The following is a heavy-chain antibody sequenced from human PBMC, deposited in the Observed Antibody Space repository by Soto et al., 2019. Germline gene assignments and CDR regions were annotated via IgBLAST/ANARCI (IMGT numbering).Heavy chain of an antibody. J-gene: IGHJ4*02. V-gene: IGHV5-51*01. CDR1: GYSFTMYW. Sequence: GESLKISCQGSGYSFTMYWIAWVRQMPGKGLEWMGIIHPSDSDTRYSPSFQGQVSVSADKSISTAYLQWSSLKASDTAMYYCARLDSSGYYVNWGQGTLVTVSS. CDR3: ARLDSSGYYVN. D-gene: IGHD3-22*01. CDR2: IHPSDSDT.